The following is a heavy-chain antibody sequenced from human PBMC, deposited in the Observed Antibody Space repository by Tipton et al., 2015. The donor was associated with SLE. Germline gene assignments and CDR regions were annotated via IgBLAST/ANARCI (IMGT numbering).Heavy chain of an antibody. J-gene: IGHJ5*02. Sequence: LRLSCTVSGGSISSYYWSWIRQPPGKGLEWIGYIYYSGSTNYNPSLKSRGTISVDTSKNQFSLKLSSVTAADTAVYYCARARHCSSASCYRWFDPWGQATLVTVSS. V-gene: IGHV4-59*01. CDR3: ARARHCSSASCYRWFDP. CDR1: GGSISSYY. CDR2: IYYSGST. D-gene: IGHD2-2*02.